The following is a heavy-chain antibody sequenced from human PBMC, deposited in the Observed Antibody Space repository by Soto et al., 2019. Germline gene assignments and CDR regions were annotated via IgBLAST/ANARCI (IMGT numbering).Heavy chain of an antibody. CDR3: VRGDGDYYDGNGYLGRH. J-gene: IGHJ4*02. Sequence: GGSLRLSCRTSGFRFSSYGMHWVRQAPGKGPEWVAFISGDGSNTEYVDSVRGRFTVSRDNSRNTLFLQMDSLRPDDTAVYYCVRGDGDYYDGNGYLGRHWGQGTLVTVSS. CDR1: GFRFSSYG. D-gene: IGHD3-22*01. V-gene: IGHV3-30*03. CDR2: ISGDGSNT.